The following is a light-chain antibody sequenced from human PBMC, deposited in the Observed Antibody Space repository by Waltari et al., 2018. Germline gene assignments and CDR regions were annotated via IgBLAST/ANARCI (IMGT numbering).Light chain of an antibody. Sequence: SYELTQPPSVSVSPGQTASITCSGDKLGDKYACWYQQKPGQSPVLVIYQDSKRPSGIRGGFSGSKSGNTATLTISGTQAMDEADYYCQAWDSSTASNYVFGTGTKVTVL. CDR1: KLGDKY. J-gene: IGLJ1*01. V-gene: IGLV3-1*01. CDR3: QAWDSSTASNYV. CDR2: QDS.